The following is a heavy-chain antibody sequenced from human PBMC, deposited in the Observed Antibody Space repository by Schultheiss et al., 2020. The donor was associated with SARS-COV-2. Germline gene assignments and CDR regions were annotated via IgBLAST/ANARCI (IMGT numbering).Heavy chain of an antibody. J-gene: IGHJ4*02. CDR2: ISAYNGNT. V-gene: IGHV1-18*01. CDR3: ARGGMRDYDFWSGYSHSDY. Sequence: ASVKVSCKASGYTFTSYGISWVRQAPGQGLEWMRWISAYNGNTNYAQKLQGRVTMTTDTSTSTAYMELSSLRSEDTAVYYCARGGMRDYDFWSGYSHSDYWGQGTLVTVS. D-gene: IGHD3-3*01. CDR1: GYTFTSYG.